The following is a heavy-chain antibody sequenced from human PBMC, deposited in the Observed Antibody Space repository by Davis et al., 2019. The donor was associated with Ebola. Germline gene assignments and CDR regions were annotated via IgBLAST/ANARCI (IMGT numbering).Heavy chain of an antibody. Sequence: AASVKVSCKASGDTFTDFYVHWVRQAPGQGLEWMGRINPNSGTTNYAQKFQGRVTMTRDTSISTAYMELSRLRSDDTAVYYCARGGYCSGGSCYYFDYWGQGTLVTVSS. CDR2: INPNSGTT. CDR3: ARGGYCSGGSCYYFDY. CDR1: GDTFTDFY. D-gene: IGHD2-15*01. J-gene: IGHJ4*02. V-gene: IGHV1-2*06.